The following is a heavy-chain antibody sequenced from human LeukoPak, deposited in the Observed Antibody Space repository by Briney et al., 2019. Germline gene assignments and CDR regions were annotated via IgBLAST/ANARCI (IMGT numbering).Heavy chain of an antibody. J-gene: IGHJ4*02. CDR2: IYHSGST. CDR1: GGSISSSNW. CDR3: ASVLSNSSGWYEDY. D-gene: IGHD6-19*01. Sequence: SGTPSLTCAVSGGSISSSNWWSWVRQPPGKGLEWIGEIYHSGSTNYNPSLKSRVTISVDKSKNQFSLKLSSVTAADTAVYYCASVLSNSSGWYEDYWGQGTLVTVSS. V-gene: IGHV4-4*02.